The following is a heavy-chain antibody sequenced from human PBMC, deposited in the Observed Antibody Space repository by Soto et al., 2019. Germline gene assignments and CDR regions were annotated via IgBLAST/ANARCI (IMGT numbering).Heavy chain of an antibody. CDR2: INHSGST. V-gene: IGHV4-34*01. J-gene: IGHJ4*02. CDR3: ATGDLNAFDY. CDR1: GGSFSGYY. Sequence: SETLSLTCAVYGGSFSGYYLSWIRQPPGKGLEWIGEINHSGSTNYNPSLKSRVTISVDTSKNQFSLKLSSVTAADTAVYYCATGDLNAFDYWGQGTLVTVSS.